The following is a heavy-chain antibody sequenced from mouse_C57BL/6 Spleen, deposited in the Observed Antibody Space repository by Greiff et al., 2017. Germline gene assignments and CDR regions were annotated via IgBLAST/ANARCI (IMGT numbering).Heavy chain of an antibody. CDR1: GYTFTDYE. V-gene: IGHV1-15*01. J-gene: IGHJ4*01. CDR2: IDPETGGT. Sequence: VQLQQSGAELVRPGASVTLSCKASGYTFTDYEMHWVKQTPVHGLEWIGAIDPETGGTAYNQKFKGKAILTADKSSSTAYMELRSLTSEDSAVYYCTRGGAMDYGGQGTSVTVSS. CDR3: TRGGAMDY.